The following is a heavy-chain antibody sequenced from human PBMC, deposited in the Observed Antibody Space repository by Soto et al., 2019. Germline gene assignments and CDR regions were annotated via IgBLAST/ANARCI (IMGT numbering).Heavy chain of an antibody. J-gene: IGHJ6*02. D-gene: IGHD5-18*01. V-gene: IGHV1-8*01. CDR1: GYTFTSYD. CDR3: ARGATDVQPYYYYGMDV. CDR2: MNPNSGNT. Sequence: ASVKVSCKASGYTFTSYDINWVRQATGQGLEWMGWMNPNSGNTGYAQKFQGRVTMTRNTSISTAYMELSSLRSEDTAVYYCARGATDVQPYYYYGMDVWGQGTTVPSP.